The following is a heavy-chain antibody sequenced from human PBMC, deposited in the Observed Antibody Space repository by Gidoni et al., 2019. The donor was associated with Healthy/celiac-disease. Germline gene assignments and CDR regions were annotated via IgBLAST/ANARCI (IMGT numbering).Heavy chain of an antibody. Sequence: QVQLQESGPGLVQPSETLSLTCTVSAGSVSSGSYYWSWIRQPPGKGLEWIGYIYYSGSTNYNPALKSRVTISVDTSKNQFSLKLSSVTAADTAVYYCAREDQGAARPYYYYGMDVWGQGTTVTVSS. CDR3: AREDQGAARPYYYYGMDV. CDR2: IYYSGST. V-gene: IGHV4-61*01. D-gene: IGHD6-6*01. J-gene: IGHJ6*02. CDR1: AGSVSSGSYY.